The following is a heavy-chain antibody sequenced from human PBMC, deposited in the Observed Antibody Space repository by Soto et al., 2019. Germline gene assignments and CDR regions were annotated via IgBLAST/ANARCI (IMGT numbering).Heavy chain of an antibody. CDR2: INHSGTT. CDR3: ARNRVATNRLDPFDY. CDR1: VGSFSSYD. J-gene: IGHJ4*02. Sequence: ETLSLTCAVSVGSFSSYDWNWSRQPPGRGLEWVGEINHSGTTNYNPSLESRITISLDASKNHFSLTLTSVTAADTAVYYCARNRVATNRLDPFDYWGQGALVTVSS. D-gene: IGHD5-12*01. V-gene: IGHV4-34*01.